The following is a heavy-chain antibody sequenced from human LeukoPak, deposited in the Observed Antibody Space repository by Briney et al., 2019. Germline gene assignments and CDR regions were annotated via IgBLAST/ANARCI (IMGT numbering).Heavy chain of an antibody. J-gene: IGHJ4*02. V-gene: IGHV4-34*01. Sequence: PSETLSLTCAVYGGSFSGYYWSWIRQPPGKGLEWIGEINHSGSTNYNPSLKSRATISVDTSKNQFSLKLSSVTAADTAVYYCARGRTSYFDYWGQGTLVTVSS. CDR2: INHSGST. CDR1: GGSFSGYY. CDR3: ARGRTSYFDY.